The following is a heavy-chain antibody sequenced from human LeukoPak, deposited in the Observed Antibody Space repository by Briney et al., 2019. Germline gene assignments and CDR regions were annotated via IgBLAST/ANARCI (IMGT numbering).Heavy chain of an antibody. V-gene: IGHV1-69*13. CDR2: IIPIFGTA. CDR1: GGTFSSYA. D-gene: IGHD5-12*01. J-gene: IGHJ3*02. Sequence: ASVKVSCKASGGTFSSYAISWVRQAPGQGLEWMGGIIPIFGTANYAQKFQGRVTITADESTITAYMELSSLRSEDTAVYYCARDRYSHAFDIWGQGTMVTVSS. CDR3: ARDRYSHAFDI.